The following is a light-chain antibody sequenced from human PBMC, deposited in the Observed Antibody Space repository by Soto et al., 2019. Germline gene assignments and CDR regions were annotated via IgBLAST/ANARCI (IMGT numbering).Light chain of an antibody. CDR3: QQYGRSSSLT. V-gene: IGKV3-20*01. CDR2: GAS. CDR1: QSVSSDY. J-gene: IGKJ1*01. Sequence: EIVLAQSPGTLSLSPGESATLSCRASQSVSSDYLAWYQQKPGQAPRLLIYGASSRATGIPDRFSGSGSGTDFTLTINRLEHEDFAVYYCQQYGRSSSLTFGPGTRVEIK.